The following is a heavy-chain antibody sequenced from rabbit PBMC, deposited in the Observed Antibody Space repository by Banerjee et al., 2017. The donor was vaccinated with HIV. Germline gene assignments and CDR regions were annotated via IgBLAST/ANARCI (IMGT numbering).Heavy chain of an antibody. CDR2: IDPVFGST. J-gene: IGHJ4*01. Sequence: EELVESGGGLVTLGGSLKLSCKASGIAFSPFAISWVRQAPGKGLEWIGYIDPVFGSTYYASWVNGRFTVSKTSSTTVTLQMTSLTAADTATYFCARDDVGNSYYGNLWGPGTLVTVS. CDR3: ARDDVGNSYYGNL. V-gene: IGHV1S45*01. D-gene: IGHD8-1*01. CDR1: GIAFSPFA.